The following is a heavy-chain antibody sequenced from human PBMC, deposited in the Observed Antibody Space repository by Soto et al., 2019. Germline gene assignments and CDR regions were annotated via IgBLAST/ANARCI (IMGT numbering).Heavy chain of an antibody. CDR2: IGSNGAST. D-gene: IGHD3-10*01. J-gene: IGHJ3*02. Sequence: VQLVESGGGLVQPGGSLRLSCSASGFTFNNYAIHWVRQAPGKGLEYVSAIGSNGASTNYADSVKGRFTISRDNSKNTLYLHMGRLRAEDTAVYYCVKGRLWFGSWSDALDIWCQETMVTVSS. V-gene: IGHV3-64D*06. CDR3: VKGRLWFGSWSDALDI. CDR1: GFTFNNYA.